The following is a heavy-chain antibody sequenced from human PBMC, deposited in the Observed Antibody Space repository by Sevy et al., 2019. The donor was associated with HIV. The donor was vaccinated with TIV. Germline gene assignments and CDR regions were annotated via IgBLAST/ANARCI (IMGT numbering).Heavy chain of an antibody. CDR3: STTRDYYDSSGYPFDY. CDR1: GYTLTELS. J-gene: IGHJ4*02. Sequence: ASVKVSCMVSGYTLTELSMHWVRQAPGKGLEWMATFDPEDGETIYAQKFQGRVTMTEDTSTDTAYMELSSLRSEDTAVYYCSTTRDYYDSSGYPFDYWGQGTLVTVSS. D-gene: IGHD3-22*01. V-gene: IGHV1-24*01. CDR2: FDPEDGET.